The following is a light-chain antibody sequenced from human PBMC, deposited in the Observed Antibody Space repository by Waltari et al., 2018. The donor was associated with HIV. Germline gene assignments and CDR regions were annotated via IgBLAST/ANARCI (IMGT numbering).Light chain of an antibody. Sequence: QSRLTQAPSASGTPGQTVPIFCSGRRSNIGANSVNWYYHLEPAAPRRPIYTTTERPSGVPDRFSGSKSGTSASLAISGLQPEDEGDYFCAVWDDFLTGWVFGGGTRLTVL. CDR2: TTT. CDR1: RSNIGANS. J-gene: IGLJ3*02. V-gene: IGLV1-44*01. CDR3: AVWDDFLTGWV.